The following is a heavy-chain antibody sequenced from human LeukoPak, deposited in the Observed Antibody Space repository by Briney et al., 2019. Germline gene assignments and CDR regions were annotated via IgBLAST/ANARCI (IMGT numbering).Heavy chain of an antibody. CDR3: ARDPWEGDCSGDSCYGY. V-gene: IGHV1-18*01. D-gene: IGHD2-15*01. CDR2: ISAYNGNT. Sequence: ASVKVSCKASGYTFTSYGISWVRQAPGQGLEWMGWISAYNGNTNYAQKLQGRVTMTTDTSTSTAYMELRSLRSDDTAVYYCARDPWEGDCSGDSCYGYWGQGTLVTVSS. J-gene: IGHJ4*02. CDR1: GYTFTSYG.